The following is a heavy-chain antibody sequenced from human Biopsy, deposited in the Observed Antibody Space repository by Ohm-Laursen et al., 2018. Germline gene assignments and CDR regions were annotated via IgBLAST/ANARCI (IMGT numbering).Heavy chain of an antibody. CDR2: FAPENGKT. J-gene: IGHJ4*02. CDR1: GYTLTELS. D-gene: IGHD1-1*01. V-gene: IGHV1-24*01. CDR3: AADINVWNVNY. Sequence: ASVKVSCKVSGYTLTELSMHWVRQAPGKGLEWMGGFAPENGKTVYAQNFQSRVSVTEDTSTDTAYMELRSLRSEDTAVYYCAADINVWNVNYWGQGTQVTVSS.